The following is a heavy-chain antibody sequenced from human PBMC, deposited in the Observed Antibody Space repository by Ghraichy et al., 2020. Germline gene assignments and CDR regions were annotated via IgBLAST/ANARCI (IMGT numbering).Heavy chain of an antibody. CDR1: GGSISGYY. J-gene: IGHJ5*02. V-gene: IGHV4-59*01. D-gene: IGHD3-9*01. CDR3: ARMYYDILTGHIWFDP. Sequence: TLSLTCTVSGGSISGYYWSWIRQPPGKGLEWVGYIYYTGSTNYNPSLKSRLTISVDTSKNHFSLKLSSVTAADTALYYCARMYYDILTGHIWFDPWGQGTLVTVSS. CDR2: IYYTGST.